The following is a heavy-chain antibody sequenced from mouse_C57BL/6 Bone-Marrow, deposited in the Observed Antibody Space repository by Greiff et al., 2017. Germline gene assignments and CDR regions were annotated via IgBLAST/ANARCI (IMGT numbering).Heavy chain of an antibody. J-gene: IGHJ2*01. CDR1: GYTFTSYW. Sequence: LQQPGAELVRPGSSVKLSCKASGYTFTSYWMHWVKQRPIKGLEWIGNIDPSDSETHYNQKFKDKATLTVDKSSSTAYMQLSSLTSEVSAVYYCARLIRGGYCFDYWGQGTTLTVSS. CDR3: ARLIRGGYCFDY. D-gene: IGHD1-1*02. CDR2: IDPSDSET. V-gene: IGHV1-52*01.